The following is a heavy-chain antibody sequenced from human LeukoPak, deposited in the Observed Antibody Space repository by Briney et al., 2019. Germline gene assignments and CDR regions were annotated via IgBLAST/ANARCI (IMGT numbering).Heavy chain of an antibody. CDR1: GGSISSYY. J-gene: IGHJ4*02. CDR3: AGASYDSSGVH. D-gene: IGHD3-22*01. CDR2: IYYSGST. V-gene: IGHV4-59*01. Sequence: PSETLSLTCTVSGGSISSYYWSWIRQPPGKGLEWIGYIYYSGSTNYNPSLKSRVTISVDTTKNQFSLKLSSVTAADTAVYYCAGASYDSSGVHWGQGTLVTVSS.